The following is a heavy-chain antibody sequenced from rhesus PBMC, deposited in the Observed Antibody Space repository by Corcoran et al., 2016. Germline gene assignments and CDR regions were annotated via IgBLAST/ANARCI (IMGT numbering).Heavy chain of an antibody. J-gene: IGHJ4*01. CDR2: IKRKAEGETA. CDR1: GFTFRNSW. V-gene: IGHV3-30*01. D-gene: IGHD3S6*01. Sequence: VQLVESGGGLVQPGGSLRLACAASGFTFRNSWMSWVRQAPGKGLDGWARIKRKAEGETADYAASVKGRCTTARDDARNTLYLLMISLQTEHTAVYYCTTGVPHYWGQGVLVTVSS. CDR3: TTGVPHY.